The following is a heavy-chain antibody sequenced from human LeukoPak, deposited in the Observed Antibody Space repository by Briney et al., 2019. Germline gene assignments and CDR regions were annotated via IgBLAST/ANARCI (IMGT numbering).Heavy chain of an antibody. J-gene: IGHJ4*02. CDR3: ARVGVGALDY. V-gene: IGHV4-4*07. CDR2: ICTSGST. D-gene: IGHD1-26*01. CDR1: GGSISSYD. Sequence: PSETLSLTCTVSGGSISSYDWSWIRQPAGKGLEWIGGICTSGSTNYNPSLKSRVTMSVDTSKNQFSLKLSSLTAADTAVYYCARVGVGALDYWGQGTLVTVSS.